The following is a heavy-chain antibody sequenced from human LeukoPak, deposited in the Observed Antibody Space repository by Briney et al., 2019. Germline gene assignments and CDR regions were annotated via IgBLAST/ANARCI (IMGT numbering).Heavy chain of an antibody. J-gene: IGHJ4*02. CDR3: AKQEGALIENWCFDH. V-gene: IGHV3-23*01. Sequence: PGGSLRLSRAASGFTFSDFAMSWVRLAPGKGLEWVSSIEKNAGGAYYADSVKGRFTVSRDNSKNTLYLQMSSLRVKDTALYYCAKQEGALIENWCFDHWGLGTLVTVSS. D-gene: IGHD1-26*01. CDR2: IEKNAGGA. CDR1: GFTFSDFA.